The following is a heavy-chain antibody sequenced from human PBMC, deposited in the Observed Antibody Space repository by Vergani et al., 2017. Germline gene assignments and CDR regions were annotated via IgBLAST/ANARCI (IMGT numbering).Heavy chain of an antibody. CDR3: ARDLRLLYNRFDP. CDR2: TWYDGNNK. Sequence: QVQLVESGGGVVQPGRSLRLSCAASGFTFNQYGMHWVRQAPGKGLEWVAVTWYDGNNKQYADSVKGRFTISRDNSKSTMYLQMNSLRDEDTGVYSWARDLRLLYNRFDPWGQGTLVTVSS. CDR1: GFTFNQYG. V-gene: IGHV3-33*01. D-gene: IGHD1-14*01. J-gene: IGHJ5*02.